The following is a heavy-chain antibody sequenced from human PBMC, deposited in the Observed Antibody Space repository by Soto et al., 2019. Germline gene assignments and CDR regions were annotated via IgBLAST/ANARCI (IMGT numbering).Heavy chain of an antibody. Sequence: EVQLVESGGGLVQPVGSLRLSCAASGFTFSSYAMHWVRQAPGKGLEYVSAISSNGGSTYYANSVKGRFTISRDNSKNTLYLQMGSLRADDMAVYYCARGPGYYFDYWGQGTLVTVSS. CDR1: GFTFSSYA. CDR2: ISSNGGST. CDR3: ARGPGYYFDY. J-gene: IGHJ4*02. V-gene: IGHV3-64*01.